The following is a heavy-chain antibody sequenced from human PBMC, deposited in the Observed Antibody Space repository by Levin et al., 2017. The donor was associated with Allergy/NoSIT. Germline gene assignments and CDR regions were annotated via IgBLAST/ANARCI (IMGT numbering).Heavy chain of an antibody. D-gene: IGHD1-14*01. V-gene: IGHV3-23*01. Sequence: HSGGSLRLSCAASGFTFSSYAMSWVRQAPGKGLEWVSAISGSGGSTYYADSVKGRFTISRDNSKNTLYLQMNSLRAEDTAVYYCAKDVGNWNHPYFDYWGQGTLVTVSS. CDR3: AKDVGNWNHPYFDY. CDR2: ISGSGGST. J-gene: IGHJ4*02. CDR1: GFTFSSYA.